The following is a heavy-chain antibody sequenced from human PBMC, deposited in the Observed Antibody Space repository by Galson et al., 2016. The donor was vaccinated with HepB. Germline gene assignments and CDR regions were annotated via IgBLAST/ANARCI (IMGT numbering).Heavy chain of an antibody. CDR2: INNSGHT. J-gene: IGHJ5*02. CDR1: GGSFSGYF. V-gene: IGHV4-34*01. Sequence: ATLSLTCAVYGGSFSGYFWNWIRHPPGKGLEWIGEINNSGHTNCNPSLKSRVTLSVDTSRNQFSLNLRSVTAADTAVYYCARLNYYDSSGQNWFDPWGQGTLVTVSS. CDR3: ARLNYYDSSGQNWFDP. D-gene: IGHD3-22*01.